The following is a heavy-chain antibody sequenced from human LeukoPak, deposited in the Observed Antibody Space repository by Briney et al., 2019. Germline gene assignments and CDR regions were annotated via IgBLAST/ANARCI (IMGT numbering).Heavy chain of an antibody. V-gene: IGHV3-9*01. J-gene: IGHJ4*02. D-gene: IGHD5-12*01. CDR3: AKDIGIGGYSGYDLTGGFDY. CDR1: GFPLDYYV. Sequence: GGFLRLSCAASGFPLDYYVMHLVRQAPGEGLEWVSGIRWNSGSIGYADSVKGRFTISKDNDKNCLYLPMNSLRAEDTALYYCAKDIGIGGYSGYDLTGGFDYWGEGTLVTVSS. CDR2: IRWNSGSI.